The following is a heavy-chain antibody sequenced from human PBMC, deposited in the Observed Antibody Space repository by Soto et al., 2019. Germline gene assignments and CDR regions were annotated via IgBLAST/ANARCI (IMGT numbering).Heavy chain of an antibody. D-gene: IGHD5-12*01. CDR1: GGSFTFSGYY. J-gene: IGHJ4*02. Sequence: SETLSLTCTVYGGSFTFSGYYWSWIRQPPGKGLEWIGEINHIGTTKYNPSLESRVTISLDTSKNHFSLDLTSVTAADTAVYYCVRGRILRLRFGDFDSRGQGTLVTVSS. V-gene: IGHV4-34*01. CDR3: VRGRILRLRFGDFDS. CDR2: INHIGTT.